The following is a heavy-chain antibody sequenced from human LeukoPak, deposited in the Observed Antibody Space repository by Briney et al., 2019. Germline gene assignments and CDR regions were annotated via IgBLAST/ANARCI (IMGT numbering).Heavy chain of an antibody. Sequence: SETLSLTCTVSGGSISSYYWSWIRQPPGKGLEWIGYIYYSGSTDYNPSLKSRVTISVDTSKNQFSLKLSSVTAADTAVYYCVASYYYDSSGYHFSYWGQGTLVTVSS. V-gene: IGHV4-59*01. D-gene: IGHD3-22*01. CDR3: VASYYYDSSGYHFSY. J-gene: IGHJ4*02. CDR1: GGSISSYY. CDR2: IYYSGST.